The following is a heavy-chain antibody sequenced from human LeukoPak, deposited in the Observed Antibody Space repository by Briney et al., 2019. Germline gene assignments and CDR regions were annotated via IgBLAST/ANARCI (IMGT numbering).Heavy chain of an antibody. Sequence: PGGSLRLSCRACGFTFSHYAMSWVRQAPGKGLKWVSSISDSGDTPYYADSVKGLFTISRDNSKNTLYLQMSSLRAEDTAVYYCVQLLDDSPSRWYFGLWGRGTLVTVSS. D-gene: IGHD3-22*01. V-gene: IGHV3-23*01. J-gene: IGHJ2*01. CDR1: GFTFSHYA. CDR3: VQLLDDSPSRWYFGL. CDR2: ISDSGDTP.